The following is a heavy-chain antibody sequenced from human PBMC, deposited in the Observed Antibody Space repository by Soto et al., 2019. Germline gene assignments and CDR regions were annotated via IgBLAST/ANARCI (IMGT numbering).Heavy chain of an antibody. V-gene: IGHV2-70*04. CDR2: VDWNDEK. J-gene: IGHJ1*01. CDR3: AGMKPLGPYYLGS. Sequence: SGPTLVNPTQTLTLTCTVAGFSLRTPGMRVSWLRQPPGRALEWLGRVDWNDEKFYSTSLTTRLTISKDTSKNRVVLTLTNVDPVDTATYYCAGMKPLGPYYLGSWGQGALVTVSS. CDR1: GFSLRTPGMR. D-gene: IGHD1-26*01.